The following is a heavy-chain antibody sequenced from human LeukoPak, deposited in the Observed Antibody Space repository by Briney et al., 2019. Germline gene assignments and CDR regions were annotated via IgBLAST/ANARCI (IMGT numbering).Heavy chain of an antibody. CDR2: IKPDGSET. CDR1: GFMFSTYW. Sequence: GGSLRLSCAASGFMFSTYWMTWVRQARGKGVEFVANIKPDGSETYYVDSVKGRFTISRDNTKNLVFLQMKSLRGEDAAVYHCGGFGYEAAIDLWGQGTLVTVSS. D-gene: IGHD2-15*01. V-gene: IGHV3-7*01. CDR3: GGFGYEAAIDL. J-gene: IGHJ4*02.